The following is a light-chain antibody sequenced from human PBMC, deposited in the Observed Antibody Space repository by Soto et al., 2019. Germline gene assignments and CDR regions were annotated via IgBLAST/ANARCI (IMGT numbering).Light chain of an antibody. CDR1: SSDVGGYNY. CDR2: DVS. V-gene: IGLV2-14*01. CDR3: SSYTGSISYVV. J-gene: IGLJ2*01. Sequence: QSALTQPASVSGSPGQSITISCTGTSSDVGGYNYVSWYQQHPGNAPKLMIYDVSNRPSGVSNRFSGSKSAKTAALTISGFQAEYEADYYCSSYTGSISYVVCGGRTKLT.